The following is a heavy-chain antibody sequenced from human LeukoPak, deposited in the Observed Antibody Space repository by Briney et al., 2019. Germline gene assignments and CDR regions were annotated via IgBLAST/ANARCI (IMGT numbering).Heavy chain of an antibody. CDR3: ARLRISTWYYFDY. V-gene: IGHV5-51*01. J-gene: IGHJ4*02. Sequence: GEPLKISFQGSGYSFGSYYIAWVRQMAGKGLEWMGTIYPGDSETRYSPSFQDQVTISADKSINSAYLQWSSLKASDTAIYYCARLRISTWYYFDYWGQGSLVTVSS. CDR1: GYSFGSYY. CDR2: IYPGDSET. D-gene: IGHD6-13*01.